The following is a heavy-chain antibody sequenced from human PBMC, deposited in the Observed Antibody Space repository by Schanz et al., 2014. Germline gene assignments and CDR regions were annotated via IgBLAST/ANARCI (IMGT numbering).Heavy chain of an antibody. CDR2: INQDGYDK. CDR1: EFTFNTYC. V-gene: IGHV3-7*01. CDR3: ARVEGSSGSASSYRALNV. J-gene: IGHJ3*01. D-gene: IGHD3-10*01. Sequence: EVQLVESGGGLVQPGGFLRLSCAASEFTFNTYCMSWVRQAPGKGLEWVASINQDGYDKHYVDSVEGRFTISRDNAKKSLYLQMNTLRAEDTAIYYCARVEGSSGSASSYRALNVWGQGTTVTVSS.